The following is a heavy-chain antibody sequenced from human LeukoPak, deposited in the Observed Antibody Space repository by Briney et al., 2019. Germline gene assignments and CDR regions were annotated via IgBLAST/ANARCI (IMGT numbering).Heavy chain of an antibody. CDR2: IYHSGST. D-gene: IGHD3-9*01. CDR1: GGSISSGGYS. Sequence: SQTLSLTCAVSGGSISSGGYSWSWIRQPPGKGLEWIGYIYHSGSTYYNPSLKSRVAIAVDRSKNQFSLKLSSVTAADTAVYYCARARLYDILTGFDDVFDIWGQGTMVTVSS. CDR3: ARARLYDILTGFDDVFDI. V-gene: IGHV4-30-2*01. J-gene: IGHJ3*02.